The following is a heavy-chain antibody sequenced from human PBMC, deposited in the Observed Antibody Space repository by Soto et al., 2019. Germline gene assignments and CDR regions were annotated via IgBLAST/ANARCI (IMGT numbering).Heavy chain of an antibody. D-gene: IGHD2-15*01. CDR1: GFSLSTSGVG. V-gene: IGHV2-5*02. J-gene: IGHJ4*02. CDR3: AHRRGPIYCSGGSCYFDY. Sequence: GSGPTLVNPTQTLTLTCTFSGFSLSTSGVGVGWIRQPPGKALEWLALIYWGDDKRYSPSLKSRLTITKDTSKNQVVLTMTNMDPVDTATYYCAHRRGPIYCSGGSCYFDYWGQGTPVTV. CDR2: IYWGDDK.